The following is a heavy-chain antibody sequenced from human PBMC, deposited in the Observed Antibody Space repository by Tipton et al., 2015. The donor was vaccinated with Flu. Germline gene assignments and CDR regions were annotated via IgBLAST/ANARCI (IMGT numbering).Heavy chain of an antibody. CDR3: ANGGVRGVLDY. Sequence: TLSLTCAVYGGSFSGYYWSWIRQPPGKGLEWIGEINHSGSTNYNPSLKSRVTISVDTSKNQFSLKLSSVTAADTAVYYCANGGVRGVLDYWGQGTLVTVSS. CDR2: INHSGST. V-gene: IGHV4-34*01. J-gene: IGHJ4*02. CDR1: GGSFSGYY. D-gene: IGHD3-10*01.